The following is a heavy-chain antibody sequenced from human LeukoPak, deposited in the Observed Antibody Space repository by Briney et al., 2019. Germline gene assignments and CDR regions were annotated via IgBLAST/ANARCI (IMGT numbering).Heavy chain of an antibody. V-gene: IGHV4-4*02. Sequence: SETLSLTCTVSGGSISSSNWWSWVRQPPGKGLEWIGEIYHSGSTNYNPSLKSRVTISVDKSKNQFSLKLSSVTAADTAVYYCARFRVTIFGLDYWGQGTLVTVSS. D-gene: IGHD3-3*01. CDR1: GGSISSSNW. CDR2: IYHSGST. CDR3: ARFRVTIFGLDY. J-gene: IGHJ4*02.